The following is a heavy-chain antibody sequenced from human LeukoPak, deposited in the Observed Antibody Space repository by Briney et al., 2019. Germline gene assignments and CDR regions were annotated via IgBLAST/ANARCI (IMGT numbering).Heavy chain of an antibody. CDR3: AKDQSHTYCSSTSCYMEEAFDI. CDR1: GCTFSSYA. Sequence: GGSLRLSCAACGCTFSSYAMSWVRQAPGKGREGVAAISGSGGSTYYADPVNGRFTISRDNSKNTLYLQMNSLRAEDTAVYDCAKDQSHTYCSSTSCYMEEAFDIWGQGTMVTVSS. CDR2: ISGSGGST. V-gene: IGHV3-23*01. J-gene: IGHJ3*02. D-gene: IGHD2-2*02.